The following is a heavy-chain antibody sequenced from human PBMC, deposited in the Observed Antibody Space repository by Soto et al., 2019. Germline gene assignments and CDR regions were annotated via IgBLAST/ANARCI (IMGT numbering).Heavy chain of an antibody. V-gene: IGHV4-31*03. CDR2: IYYSGST. CDR1: GGSISSGGYY. J-gene: IGHJ4*02. D-gene: IGHD3-10*01. Sequence: SETLSLTCTVSGGSISSGGYYWSWIRQHPGKGLEWIGYIYYSGSTYYNPSLKSRVTISVDTSKNQFSLKLSSLTAADTAVYYCARNQVYYYGSGSYPYYFDYWGQGTLVTVSS. CDR3: ARNQVYYYGSGSYPYYFDY.